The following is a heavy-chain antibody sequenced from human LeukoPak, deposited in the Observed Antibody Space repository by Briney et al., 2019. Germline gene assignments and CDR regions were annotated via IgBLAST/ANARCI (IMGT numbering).Heavy chain of an antibody. Sequence: GGSLRLSCAASGFTFSSHGMHWVRQAPGKGLEWVAVISYDGSNKYYADSVKGRFTISRDNSKNTLYLQMNSLRAEDTAVYYCAKDRFYLRSGCFDYWGQGTLVTVSS. CDR3: AKDRFYLRSGCFDY. V-gene: IGHV3-30*18. J-gene: IGHJ4*02. D-gene: IGHD6-19*01. CDR1: GFTFSSHG. CDR2: ISYDGSNK.